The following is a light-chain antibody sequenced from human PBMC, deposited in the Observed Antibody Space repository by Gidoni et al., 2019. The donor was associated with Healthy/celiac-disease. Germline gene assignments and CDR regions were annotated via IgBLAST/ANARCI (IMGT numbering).Light chain of an antibody. CDR1: SSDVGGYNY. V-gene: IGLV2-11*01. J-gene: IGLJ2*01. CDR2: DVS. Sequence: QSALTQPRSVSGSPGQSLPISCTANSSDVGGYNYVSWYQQHPVKAPKLMIYDVSKRPSGVPDRFTGSKSGNTASLTISGVQAEDEADYYCGSYAGSWVVFGGGTKLTVL. CDR3: GSYAGSWVV.